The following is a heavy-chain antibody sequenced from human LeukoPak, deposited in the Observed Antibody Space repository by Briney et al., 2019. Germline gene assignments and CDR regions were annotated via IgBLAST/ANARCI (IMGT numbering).Heavy chain of an antibody. V-gene: IGHV4-4*07. J-gene: IGHJ4*02. D-gene: IGHD6-25*01. CDR2: IYPSGRT. CDR1: GGSISGYY. CDR3: ARVDLTPSGVCSGDY. Sequence: SETLSLTCIVSGGSISGYYWSWIRQSAGRGLEWIGRIYPSGRTDYNPSIKSRVTVSVDMSKNHFSLKLTSVTAADTAVYYCARVDLTPSGVCSGDYWGQGTLVTVSS.